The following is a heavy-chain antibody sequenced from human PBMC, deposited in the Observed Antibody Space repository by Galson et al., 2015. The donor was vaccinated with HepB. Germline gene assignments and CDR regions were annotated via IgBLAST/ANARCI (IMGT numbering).Heavy chain of an antibody. Sequence: SLRLSCAASGFTFSSYAMHWVRQAPGKGLEWVAVISYDGSNKYYADSVKGRFTISRDNSKNTLYLQMNSLRAEDTAVYYCARTPVYDFWSGYLYYFDYRGQGTLVTVSS. CDR3: ARTPVYDFWSGYLYYFDY. J-gene: IGHJ4*02. CDR2: ISYDGSNK. CDR1: GFTFSSYA. D-gene: IGHD3-3*01. V-gene: IGHV3-30-3*01.